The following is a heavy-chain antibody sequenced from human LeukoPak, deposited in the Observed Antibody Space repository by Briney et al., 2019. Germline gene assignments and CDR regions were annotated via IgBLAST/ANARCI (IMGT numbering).Heavy chain of an antibody. CDR1: GFTFSSYA. V-gene: IGHV3-23*01. CDR2: ISGSGGST. CDR3: AKEGHYYDSSGYSSHAFDI. J-gene: IGHJ3*02. Sequence: RGSLRLSCAASGFTFSSYAMSWVRQAPGKGLEWVSAISGSGGSTYYADSVKGRFTISRDNSKNPLYLQMNSLRAEDTAVYYCAKEGHYYDSSGYSSHAFDIWGQGTMVTVSS. D-gene: IGHD3-22*01.